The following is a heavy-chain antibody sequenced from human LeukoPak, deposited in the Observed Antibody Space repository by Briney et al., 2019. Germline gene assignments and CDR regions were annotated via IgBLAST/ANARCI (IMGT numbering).Heavy chain of an antibody. CDR2: FDPEDGET. J-gene: IGHJ4*02. Sequence: ASVKVSCTVSGYTLTELSMHWVRQAPGKGLEWMGGFDPEDGETIYAQKFQGRVTMTEDTSTDTAYMELSSLRSEDTAVYYCATSLRENSDGYVFNYWGQGTLVTVSS. CDR1: GYTLTELS. CDR3: ATSLRENSDGYVFNY. D-gene: IGHD5-18*01. V-gene: IGHV1-24*01.